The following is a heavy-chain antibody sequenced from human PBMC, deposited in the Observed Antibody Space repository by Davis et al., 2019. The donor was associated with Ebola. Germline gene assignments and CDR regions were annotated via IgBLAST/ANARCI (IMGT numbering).Heavy chain of an antibody. CDR1: GGSFSGFY. J-gene: IGHJ3*02. CDR2: IYYSGST. V-gene: IGHV4-31*11. Sequence: SETLSLTCAVYGGSFSGFYWTWIRQHPVKGLEWIGYIYYSGSTYYNPSLKSRVTISVDTSKNQFSLKLNSVTAADTAVYYCVRDTVGDNNALDIWGQGTMVTVSS. CDR3: VRDTVGDNNALDI. D-gene: IGHD2-21*02.